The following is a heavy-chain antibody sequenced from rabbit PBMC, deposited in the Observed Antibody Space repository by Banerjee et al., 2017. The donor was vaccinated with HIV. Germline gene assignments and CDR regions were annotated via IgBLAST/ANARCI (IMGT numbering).Heavy chain of an antibody. V-gene: IGHV1S45*01. CDR3: ARWSYSGDYRFDL. J-gene: IGHJ4*01. CDR2: IYTGSSDRI. Sequence: QEQLVESGGGLVTLGGSLKLTCKASGFSFSSSYWICWVRQAPGKGLEWSACIYTGSSDRIDYASWAKGRFTISRTSSTTVTLQMTSLIAADTATYFCARWSYSGDYRFDLWGQGTLVTVS. CDR1: GFSFSSSYW. D-gene: IGHD1-1*01.